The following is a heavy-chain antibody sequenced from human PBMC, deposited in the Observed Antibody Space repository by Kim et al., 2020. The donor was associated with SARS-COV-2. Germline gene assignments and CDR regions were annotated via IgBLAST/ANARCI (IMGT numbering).Heavy chain of an antibody. Sequence: SLKSRVTISVDTSKNQFSQKLSSVTAADTAVYYCARGSTIAAAGYYFDYWGQGTLVTVSS. D-gene: IGHD6-13*01. V-gene: IGHV4-34*01. CDR3: ARGSTIAAAGYYFDY. J-gene: IGHJ4*02.